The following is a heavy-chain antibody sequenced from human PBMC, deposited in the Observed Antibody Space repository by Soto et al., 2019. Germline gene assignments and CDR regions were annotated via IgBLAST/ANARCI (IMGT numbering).Heavy chain of an antibody. CDR3: ATGQTYYDFWSGPNWFDP. CDR2: ISWNSGSI. CDR1: GFAFDDYA. Sequence: GGSLRLSCAASGFAFDDYAMHWVRQAPGKGLEWVSGISWNSGSIGYADSVKGRFTISRDNAKNSLYLQMDSLRAEDTALHYCATGQTYYDFWSGPNWFDPWGQGTLVTVSS. V-gene: IGHV3-9*01. J-gene: IGHJ5*02. D-gene: IGHD3-3*01.